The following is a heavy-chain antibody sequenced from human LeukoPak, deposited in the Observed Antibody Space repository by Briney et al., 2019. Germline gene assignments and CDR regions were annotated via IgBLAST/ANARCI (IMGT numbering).Heavy chain of an antibody. CDR2: MNPNSGNT. Sequence: ASVKVSCKASGYTFTSYDINWVRRATGQGLEWMGWMNPNSGNTGYAQKFQGRVTMTRNTSISTAYMELSSLRSEDTAVYYCARGRQQLVYPDPPDYWGQGTLVTVSS. CDR3: ARGRQQLVYPDPPDY. CDR1: GYTFTSYD. V-gene: IGHV1-8*01. D-gene: IGHD6-13*01. J-gene: IGHJ4*02.